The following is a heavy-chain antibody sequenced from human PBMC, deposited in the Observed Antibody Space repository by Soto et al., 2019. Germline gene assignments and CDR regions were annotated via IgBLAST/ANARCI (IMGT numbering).Heavy chain of an antibody. D-gene: IGHD3-16*02. CDR3: TTHARYYYNDY. Sequence: ASVKVSCKASGYTFTRYYMNWVRQAPGQGLEWMGWINPDSGDTDYAQKFQGRVTMTRDASISTAYLEVNSLRSDDTAMYYCTTHARYYYNDYWGQGTLVTVS. CDR2: INPDSGDT. CDR1: GYTFTRYY. J-gene: IGHJ4*02. V-gene: IGHV1-2*02.